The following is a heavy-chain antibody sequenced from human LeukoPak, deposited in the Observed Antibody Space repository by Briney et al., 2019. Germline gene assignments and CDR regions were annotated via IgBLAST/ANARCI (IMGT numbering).Heavy chain of an antibody. V-gene: IGHV4-39*01. Sequence: SQTLSLTCTVSGGSISSSSYYWGWIRQPPGKGLEWIGSIYYSGSTYYNPSLKSRVTISVDTSKNQFSLRLSSVTAADTAVYYCARTLYSSGWYEEEAFDIWGQGTMVTVSS. CDR2: IYYSGST. J-gene: IGHJ3*02. CDR3: ARTLYSSGWYEEEAFDI. D-gene: IGHD6-19*01. CDR1: GGSISSSSYY.